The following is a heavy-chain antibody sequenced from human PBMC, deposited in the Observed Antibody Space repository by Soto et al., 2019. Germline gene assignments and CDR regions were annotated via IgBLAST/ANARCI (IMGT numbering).Heavy chain of an antibody. V-gene: IGHV3-7*03. Sequence: EVQLVESGGGLVQPGGSLRLSCAASGFTFTAYYMTWVRQVPGKGLEWVASINKDGSKQYYVDSVKGRFTISRDNAMNSLYLQMNSLRAGDTALYYCSRENWFLDYWGQGTLVTVSS. CDR3: SRENWFLDY. D-gene: IGHD3-10*01. CDR2: INKDGSKQ. CDR1: GFTFTAYY. J-gene: IGHJ4*02.